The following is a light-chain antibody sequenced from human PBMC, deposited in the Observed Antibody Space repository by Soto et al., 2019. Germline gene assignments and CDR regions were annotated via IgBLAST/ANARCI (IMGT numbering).Light chain of an antibody. CDR2: ADS. CDR1: NSNIGTGYP. V-gene: IGLV1-40*01. J-gene: IGLJ2*01. Sequence: QSELTQPPSVSGAPGQRVTISCTGTNSNIGTGYPVYWYQRFPGTAPRLIIYADSTRPSGVPDRFSGSKSDTSASLAINGRLSEDAADYYCRSYDIGLLVMVFGGGTKLTVL. CDR3: RSYDIGLLVMV.